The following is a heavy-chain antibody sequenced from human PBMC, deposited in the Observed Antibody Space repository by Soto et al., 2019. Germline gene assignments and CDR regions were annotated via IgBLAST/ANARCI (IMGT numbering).Heavy chain of an antibody. J-gene: IGHJ6*02. CDR2: ISSSSSYI. D-gene: IGHD6-13*01. V-gene: IGHV3-21*01. CDR1: GFTFSSYS. Sequence: EVQLVESGGGLVKPGGSLRLSCAASGFTFSSYSMNWVRQAPGKGLEWDSSISSSSSYIYYADSVKGRFTISRDNTKNSLDLQMNSLRAEDTAVYYCARDMGQQPNGMHVRGQGTTVTDTS. CDR3: ARDMGQQPNGMHV.